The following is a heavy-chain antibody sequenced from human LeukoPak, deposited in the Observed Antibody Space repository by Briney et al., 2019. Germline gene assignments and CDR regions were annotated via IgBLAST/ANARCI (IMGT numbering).Heavy chain of an antibody. Sequence: GGSLRLSCAASGFTFSSYNMNWVRQAPGKGLEWVANIKQDGSEKYYVDSVKGRFTISRDNAKNSLYLQMNSLRVEDTAVFYCARDGTYTDYDPDFDIWGQGTLVTVSS. CDR3: ARDGTYTDYDPDFDI. CDR2: IKQDGSEK. CDR1: GFTFSSYN. D-gene: IGHD5-12*01. V-gene: IGHV3-7*01. J-gene: IGHJ4*02.